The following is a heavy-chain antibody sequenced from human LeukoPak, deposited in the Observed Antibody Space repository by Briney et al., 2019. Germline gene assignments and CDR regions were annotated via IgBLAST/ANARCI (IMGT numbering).Heavy chain of an antibody. CDR3: ARGGRLRFLGWLPYNWFDP. CDR2: INPNSGGT. CDR1: GYTFTGYY. Sequence: GASVKVSCKASGYTFTGYYMHWVRQAPGQGLEWMGWINPNSGGTNYAQKFQGRVTMTRDTSISTAYMELSRLRSDDTAVYYCARGGRLRFLGWLPYNWFDPWGQGTMVTVSS. J-gene: IGHJ5*02. D-gene: IGHD3-3*01. V-gene: IGHV1-2*02.